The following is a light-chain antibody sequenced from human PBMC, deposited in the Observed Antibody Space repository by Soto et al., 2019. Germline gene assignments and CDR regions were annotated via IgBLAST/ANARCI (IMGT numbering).Light chain of an antibody. CDR2: GAS. CDR1: QSVSSSY. Sequence: EIVLTQSPGTLSLSPGERATLSCRASQSVSSSYLAWYQQKPGQAPRLLIYGASSKATGIPDRFSGSGSGTAFTLTISRLEPEDFAVYYCQQYGSSLTWTVGQGTKVEIK. CDR3: QQYGSSLTWT. J-gene: IGKJ1*01. V-gene: IGKV3-20*01.